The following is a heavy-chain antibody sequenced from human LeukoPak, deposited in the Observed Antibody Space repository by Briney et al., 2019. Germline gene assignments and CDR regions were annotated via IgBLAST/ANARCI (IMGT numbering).Heavy chain of an antibody. J-gene: IGHJ4*02. V-gene: IGHV5-51*01. CDR3: ARRQGCSSTSCPPDS. CDR2: IYPGDSDT. Sequence: HGEALKISCRGSGYSFTTYWIGWVRQMPGKGLEWMVIIYPGDSDTRYSPSFQGQVTMSADKSINTAYLQWSSLKASDTAMYYCARRQGCSSTSCPPDSWGQGTLVTVSS. D-gene: IGHD2-2*01. CDR1: GYSFTTYW.